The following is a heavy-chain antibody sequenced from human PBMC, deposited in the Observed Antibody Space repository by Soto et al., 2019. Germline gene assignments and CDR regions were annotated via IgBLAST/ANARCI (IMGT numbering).Heavy chain of an antibody. CDR2: IVVGSGNT. J-gene: IGHJ6*02. V-gene: IGHV1-58*01. CDR3: AADRISGSYYYYYYGMDV. D-gene: IGHD1-26*01. Sequence: SVKVSCKASGFTFTSSALQWVRQARGQRLEWIGWIVVGSGNTNYAQKFQERVTITRDMSTSTAYMELSSLRSEDTAVYYCAADRISGSYYYYYYGMDVWGQGTTVTVSS. CDR1: GFTFTSSA.